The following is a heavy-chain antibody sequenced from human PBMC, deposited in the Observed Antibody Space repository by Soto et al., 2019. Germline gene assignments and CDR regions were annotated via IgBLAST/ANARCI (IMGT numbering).Heavy chain of an antibody. D-gene: IGHD6-6*01. J-gene: IGHJ4*02. CDR3: ARTSIAARPHFDY. CDR2: IYYSGST. CDR1: DGSISSYY. V-gene: IGHV4-59*01. Sequence: LSLTCTVSDGSISSYYWSWIRQPPGKGLEWIGYIYYSGSTNYNPSLKSRVAISVDTSKNQFSLKLSSVTAADTAVYYCARTSIAARPHFDYWGQGTQVTVSS.